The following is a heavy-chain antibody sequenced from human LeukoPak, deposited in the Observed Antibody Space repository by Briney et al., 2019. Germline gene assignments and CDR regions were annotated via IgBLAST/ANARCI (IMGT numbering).Heavy chain of an antibody. Sequence: SETLSLTCTVSGGSISSGDYYWSWIRQPPGKGLEWIGYIYYSGSTNYNPSLKSRVTISVDTSKNQFSLKLSSVTAADTAVYYCARVPISYYYDSSGYYYDYWGQGTLVTVSS. CDR3: ARVPISYYYDSSGYYYDY. V-gene: IGHV4-61*08. D-gene: IGHD3-22*01. J-gene: IGHJ4*02. CDR2: IYYSGST. CDR1: GGSISSGDYY.